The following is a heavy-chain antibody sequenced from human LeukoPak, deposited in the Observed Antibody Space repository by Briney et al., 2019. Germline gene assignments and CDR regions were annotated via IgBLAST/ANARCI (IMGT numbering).Heavy chain of an antibody. D-gene: IGHD3-22*01. CDR2: ISTVGGGT. J-gene: IGHJ4*02. CDR3: ARDLHGPNYYDSSGYTDY. Sequence: GGSLRLSCAASGFTFSSYWMHWVRQAPGKGLLWVSRISTVGGGTSYADSVKGRFTISRDNAKNTLYLQMNSLRAEDTAVYYCARDLHGPNYYDSSGYTDYWGQGTLVTVSS. CDR1: GFTFSSYW. V-gene: IGHV3-74*01.